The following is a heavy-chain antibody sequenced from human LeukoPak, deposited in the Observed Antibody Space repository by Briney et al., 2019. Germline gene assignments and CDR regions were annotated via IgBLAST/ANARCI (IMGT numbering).Heavy chain of an antibody. V-gene: IGHV4-4*07. Sequence: SETLSLTCTVSGGSISSFYWNWIRQPAGKGLEWIGRIYTSGSTNYNPSLKSRVTMSVDTSKNQFSLKLSSVTAADTAVYYCAREGRYYDSNVDYWGQGTLATVSS. CDR1: GGSISSFY. D-gene: IGHD3-22*01. CDR3: AREGRYYDSNVDY. J-gene: IGHJ4*02. CDR2: IYTSGST.